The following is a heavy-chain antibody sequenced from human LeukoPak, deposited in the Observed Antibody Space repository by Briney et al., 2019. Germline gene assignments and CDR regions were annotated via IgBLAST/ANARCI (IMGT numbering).Heavy chain of an antibody. V-gene: IGHV1-2*02. D-gene: IGHD2-2*01. CDR2: INPNSGGT. J-gene: IGHJ6*03. Sequence: ASVKVSCKASGYTFTGYYMHWVRQAPGQGLEWMGWINPNSGGTNYAQKFQGRVTMTRDTSISTAYMELSRLRSDDTALYYCARDFRDIVVVPAALYYYYMDVWGKGTTVTVSS. CDR1: GYTFTGYY. CDR3: ARDFRDIVVVPAALYYYYMDV.